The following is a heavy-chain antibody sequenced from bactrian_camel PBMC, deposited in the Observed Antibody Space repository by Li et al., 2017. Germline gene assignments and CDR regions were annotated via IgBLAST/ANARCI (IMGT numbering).Heavy chain of an antibody. CDR3: AARGPYCYTKLSVADFTY. V-gene: IGHV3S53*01. CDR2: IANYGDS. CDR1: GYSVNIYS. Sequence: HVQLVESGGGSVQAGGSLRLSCLASGYSVNIYSMAWFRQAPGNQREAVAGIANYGDSWYANSVKGRFTISQDNAKNTVYLQMNSLKPEDTAMYYCAARGPYCYTKLSVADFTYWGQGTQVTVS. D-gene: IGHD2*01. J-gene: IGHJ6*01.